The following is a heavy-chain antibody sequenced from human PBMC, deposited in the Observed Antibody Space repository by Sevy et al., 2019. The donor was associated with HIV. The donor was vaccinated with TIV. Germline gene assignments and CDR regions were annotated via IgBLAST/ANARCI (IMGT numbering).Heavy chain of an antibody. D-gene: IGHD5-12*01. CDR2: ISASGGST. CDR3: AKEESSGYEH. J-gene: IGHJ4*02. Sequence: GGSLRLSCAASGFIFSSSVMTWVRQAPGKGLDWVSTISASGGSTYYAHSVRGRFTISRDNSKKTVHLEMNSLRAEDTAVYYCAKEESSGYEHWGQGTLVTVSS. V-gene: IGHV3-23*01. CDR1: GFIFSSSV.